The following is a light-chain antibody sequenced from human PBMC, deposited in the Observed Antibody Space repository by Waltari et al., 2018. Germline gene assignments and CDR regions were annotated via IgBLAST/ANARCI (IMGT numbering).Light chain of an antibody. CDR3: QQYGSSVMYT. Sequence: VLTQSPGTLYLSPGERATLSCRASQSITKKYFAWYQQKPGQAPRLLIYGASSRAAGVPDRFSGSGSGTDFTLTISRLEPEDFAVYYCQQYGSSVMYTFGQGTKLEIK. CDR2: GAS. J-gene: IGKJ2*01. V-gene: IGKV3-20*01. CDR1: QSITKKY.